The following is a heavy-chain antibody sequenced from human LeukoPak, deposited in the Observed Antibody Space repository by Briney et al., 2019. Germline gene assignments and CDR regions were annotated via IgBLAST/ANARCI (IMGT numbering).Heavy chain of an antibody. D-gene: IGHD2-2*01. J-gene: IGHJ4*02. CDR2: IYSGGST. CDR1: GFTVSSNY. V-gene: IGHV3-66*02. Sequence: PGGSLRLSCAASGFTVSSNYMSWVRQAPGKGLEWVSVIYSGGSTYYADSVKGRFTISRGNSKNTLYLQMNSLRAEDTAVYYCASTYQLLTAATHFDYWGQGTLVTVSS. CDR3: ASTYQLLTAATHFDY.